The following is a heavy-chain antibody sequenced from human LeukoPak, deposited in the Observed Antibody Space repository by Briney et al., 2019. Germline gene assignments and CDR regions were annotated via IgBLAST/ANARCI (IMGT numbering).Heavy chain of an antibody. Sequence: PSETLSLTCNVSGGSISSTSYSWGWIRQPPGKGLEWIGSIYYGGSTYYNPSLKSRVTISVDTSKNQFSLKLSSVTAADTAVYYCAGKGFDYWGQGTLVTVSS. J-gene: IGHJ4*02. CDR3: AGKGFDY. CDR1: GGSISSTSYS. CDR2: IYYGGST. V-gene: IGHV4-39*07.